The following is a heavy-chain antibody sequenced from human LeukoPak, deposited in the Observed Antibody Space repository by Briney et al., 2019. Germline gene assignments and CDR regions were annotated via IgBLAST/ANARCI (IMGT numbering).Heavy chain of an antibody. CDR3: ARGLVRGVIVY. CDR2: ISAYNGNT. J-gene: IGHJ4*02. Sequence: ASVKVSCKASGYTFSSHDIYWVRQAPGQGLEWMGWISAYNGNTNYAQKLQGRVTMTTDTSTSTAYMELRSLRSDDTAVYYCARGLVRGVIVYWGQGTLVTVSS. V-gene: IGHV1-18*01. CDR1: GYTFSSHD. D-gene: IGHD3-10*01.